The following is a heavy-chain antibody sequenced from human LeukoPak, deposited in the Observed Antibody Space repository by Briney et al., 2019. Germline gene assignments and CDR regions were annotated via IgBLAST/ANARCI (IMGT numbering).Heavy chain of an antibody. Sequence: AASVKVSCKASGYTFTGYYMHWVRQAPGQGLEWMGWINPNSGGTNYAQKFQGRVTMTRDTSITTAYMELSRPRSDDTAVYYCARDIGYSSGWTGRSYYFDYWGQGTLVTVSS. CDR1: GYTFTGYY. CDR2: INPNSGGT. CDR3: ARDIGYSSGWTGRSYYFDY. V-gene: IGHV1-2*02. D-gene: IGHD6-19*01. J-gene: IGHJ4*02.